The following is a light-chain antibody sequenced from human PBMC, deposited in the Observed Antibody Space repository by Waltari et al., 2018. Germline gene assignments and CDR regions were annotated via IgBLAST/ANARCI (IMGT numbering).Light chain of an antibody. V-gene: IGLV2-23*01. J-gene: IGLJ2*01. CDR3: CSYAGSSTSVV. CDR1: SSAVGSYQL. Sequence: QSALTQPASVSGSPGQSLTISCTGTSSAVGSYQLVSWYQQHPGKAPKLRIYEGSKRPSGVSNRFSGSKSGNTASLTISGLQAEDEADYYCCSYAGSSTSVVFGGGTKLTVL. CDR2: EGS.